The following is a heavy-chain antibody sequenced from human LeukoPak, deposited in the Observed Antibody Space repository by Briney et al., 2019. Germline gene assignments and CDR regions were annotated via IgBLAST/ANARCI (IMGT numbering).Heavy chain of an antibody. CDR1: VYTFTSYD. CDR2: MNPNSGNT. Sequence: ASVKVSCKASVYTFTSYDINWVRQATGQGLEWMGWMNPNSGNTGYAQKFQGRVTMTRNTSISTPYMELSSLRSEDTAVYYCARDTDIVVVLAAMSDPNWFDPWGQGTLVTVSS. D-gene: IGHD2-2*01. CDR3: ARDTDIVVVLAAMSDPNWFDP. V-gene: IGHV1-8*01. J-gene: IGHJ5*02.